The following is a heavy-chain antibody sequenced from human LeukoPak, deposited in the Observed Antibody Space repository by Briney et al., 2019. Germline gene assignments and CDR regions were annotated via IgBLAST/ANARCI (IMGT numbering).Heavy chain of an antibody. CDR1: GFTFSSYG. CDR3: ASGTATFDY. J-gene: IGHJ4*02. V-gene: IGHV3-23*01. Sequence: PGGTLRLSCAASGFTFSSYGMSWVRQAPGKGLEWVSTISGSGGSTYYADSVKGRFTISRDNAKNSLYLQMNGLRAEDTAVYYCASGTATFDYWGQGTLVTVSS. D-gene: IGHD1-26*01. CDR2: ISGSGGST.